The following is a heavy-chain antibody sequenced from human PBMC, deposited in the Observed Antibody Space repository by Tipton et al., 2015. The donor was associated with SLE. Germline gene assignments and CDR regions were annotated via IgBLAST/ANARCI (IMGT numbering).Heavy chain of an antibody. CDR1: SGSISGYY. CDR2: IYSSGST. V-gene: IGHV4-4*07. Sequence: TLSLTCTVSSGSISGYYWGWVRQPAGKGLDWIGRIYSSGSTNYNPSLKTRVTMSVDTSKHHFSLRLASVTAADTAVYYCARESLWFGEYPHFDYWGQGTLVTVPP. CDR3: ARESLWFGEYPHFDY. D-gene: IGHD3-10*01. J-gene: IGHJ4*02.